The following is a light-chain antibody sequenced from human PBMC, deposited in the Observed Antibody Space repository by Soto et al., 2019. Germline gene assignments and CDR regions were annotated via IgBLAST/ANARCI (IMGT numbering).Light chain of an antibody. CDR1: SSDVGGYNY. J-gene: IGLJ1*01. Sequence: QSVLTQPASVSGSPGQSITISCTGTSSDVGGYNYVSWYQQHPGKAPKLMIYDVSNRPSGVSNRFSGSKSGNTASLTISGLQVEDEADYYCSSYTSISTYVFGTGTKVTVL. CDR2: DVS. CDR3: SSYTSISTYV. V-gene: IGLV2-14*01.